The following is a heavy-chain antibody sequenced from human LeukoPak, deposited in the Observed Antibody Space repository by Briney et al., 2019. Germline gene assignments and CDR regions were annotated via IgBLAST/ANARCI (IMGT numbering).Heavy chain of an antibody. CDR2: IYPGDSDT. Sequence: GESLKISCKGSGYSFTSYWIGWVRQMPGKGLERMGIIYPGDSDTRYTPSFQGQVTISADKSISTAYLQWSSLKASDTAMYYCARQVAADASYYYYYGMDVWGQGTTVTVSS. CDR3: ARQVAADASYYYYYGMDV. CDR1: GYSFTSYW. J-gene: IGHJ6*02. D-gene: IGHD6-13*01. V-gene: IGHV5-51*01.